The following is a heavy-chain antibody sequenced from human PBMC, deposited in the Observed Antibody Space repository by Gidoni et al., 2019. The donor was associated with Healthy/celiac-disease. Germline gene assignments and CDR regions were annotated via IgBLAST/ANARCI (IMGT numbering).Heavy chain of an antibody. J-gene: IGHJ6*03. CDR3: ARVRWELLGDIIYYYYMDV. Sequence: QVQLQESGPGLVTPSQPLSLTCAVSGGSLSSGGYSWSWIRQPPGKGLEWIGYIYYSGSTYYNPSLKSRVTISVDTSKNQFSLKLSSVTAADTAVYYCARVRWELLGDIIYYYYMDVWGKGTTVTVSS. V-gene: IGHV4-30-4*07. CDR1: GGSLSSGGYS. CDR2: IYYSGST. D-gene: IGHD1-26*01.